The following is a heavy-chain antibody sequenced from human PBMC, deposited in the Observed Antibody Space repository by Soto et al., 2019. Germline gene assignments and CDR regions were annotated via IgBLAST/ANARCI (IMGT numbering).Heavy chain of an antibody. Sequence: ASVKVSCKASGYTFTGYYMHWVRQAPGQGLEWMGWINPNSGGTNYAQKFQGWVTMTRDTSISTAYMELSRLRSDDTAVYYCASILYPTYYYDSSGYYRHRPNDYWGQGTLVTVSS. J-gene: IGHJ4*02. V-gene: IGHV1-2*04. D-gene: IGHD3-22*01. CDR1: GYTFTGYY. CDR2: INPNSGGT. CDR3: ASILYPTYYYDSSGYYRHRPNDY.